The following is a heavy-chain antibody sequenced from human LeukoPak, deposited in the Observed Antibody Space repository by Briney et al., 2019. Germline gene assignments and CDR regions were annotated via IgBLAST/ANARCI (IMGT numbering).Heavy chain of an antibody. Sequence: GGSLRLSCAASGFTVSSNSMGWVRQAPGKGLEWVSVLYSGGNTYYADSVKGRFTISRDNSKNTLYLQMNSLRTEDTAVYYCVSFYETYWGRGTLVTVSS. J-gene: IGHJ4*02. CDR1: GFTVSSNS. CDR2: LYSGGNT. D-gene: IGHD2/OR15-2a*01. CDR3: VSFYETY. V-gene: IGHV3-53*01.